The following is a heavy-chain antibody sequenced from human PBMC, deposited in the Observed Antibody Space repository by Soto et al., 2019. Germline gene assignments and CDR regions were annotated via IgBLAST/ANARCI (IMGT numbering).Heavy chain of an antibody. CDR3: ARGGGVGVAGSAAFDM. CDR1: GYPVTAYY. J-gene: IGHJ3*02. D-gene: IGHD3-3*01. CDR2: INTATGAA. V-gene: IGHV1-2*02. Sequence: QLHLVQSGAVVKKPGASVTVSCSASGYPVTAYYMHWVRQAPGRGLEWMGGINTATGAAKYTQTFQGRVTITRDTSTRTVFMELSGPKSEAAAVFYCARGGGVGVAGSAAFDMWGQGTLVTVSS.